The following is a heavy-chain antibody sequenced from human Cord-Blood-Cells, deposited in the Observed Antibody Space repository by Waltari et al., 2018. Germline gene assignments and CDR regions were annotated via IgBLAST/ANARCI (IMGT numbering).Heavy chain of an antibody. CDR2: ISPIRGRA. CDR1: GGTFSSYA. D-gene: IGHD6-13*01. V-gene: IGHV1-69*09. CDR3: ASNIAAAAYYYYMDV. Sequence: QVQLVQSGAEVKKPGSSVKVSCKASGGTFSSYAISWVRQAPGQGREWMGRISPIRGRANYAQKFQGRGTITADKSTSTAYMELSSLRAEDTAVYYCASNIAAAAYYYYMDVWGKGTTVTVSS. J-gene: IGHJ6*03.